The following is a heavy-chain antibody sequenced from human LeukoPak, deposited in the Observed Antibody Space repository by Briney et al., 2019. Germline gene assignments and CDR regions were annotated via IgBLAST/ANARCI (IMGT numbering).Heavy chain of an antibody. J-gene: IGHJ3*02. CDR1: GYTFTSYG. CDR3: ASLKNYYDSSGYLVTDAFDI. CDR2: ISAKKGNT. D-gene: IGHD3-22*01. Sequence: ASVKVSCKASGYTFTSYGINWVRQAPGQGLEWRGWISAKKGNTNYAQKLQGRVTMTTDTSTSTAYMELRSLKSDDTAVYYCASLKNYYDSSGYLVTDAFDIWGQGTMVTVSS. V-gene: IGHV1-18*01.